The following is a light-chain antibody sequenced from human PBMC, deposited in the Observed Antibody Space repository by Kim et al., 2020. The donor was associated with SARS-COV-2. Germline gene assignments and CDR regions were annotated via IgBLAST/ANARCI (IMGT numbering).Light chain of an antibody. J-gene: IGKJ1*01. V-gene: IGKV1-39*01. CDR2: ATS. Sequence: DIQMTQSPSSLSASVGDRVTITCRASQSISSYLNWYQQKPGKAPKLLIYATSSLQGGVPSRFSGSGSGTDFTLTISSLQPEDFATYYCQQSYSTPRTFGQGTKVGIK. CDR1: QSISSY. CDR3: QQSYSTPRT.